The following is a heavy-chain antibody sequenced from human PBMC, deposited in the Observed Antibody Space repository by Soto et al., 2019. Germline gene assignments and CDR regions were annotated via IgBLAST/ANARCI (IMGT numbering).Heavy chain of an antibody. J-gene: IGHJ6*02. V-gene: IGHV1-18*01. CDR2: ISAYNGDT. CDR3: ATTIGYSYYYYGMDV. D-gene: IGHD5-12*01. CDR1: GYTLTSYG. Sequence: QVQLVQSGAEVTKPGASVEVSCKASGYTLTSYGISWVRQAPGQGLEWMGWISAYNGDTNYAQSLQGRVTMTTDTSTTTAYMELRSLRSDDTAVYYCATTIGYSYYYYGMDVWGQGTTVTVSS.